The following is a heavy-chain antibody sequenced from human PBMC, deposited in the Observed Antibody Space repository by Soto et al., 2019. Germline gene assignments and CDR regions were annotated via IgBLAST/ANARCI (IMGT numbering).Heavy chain of an antibody. J-gene: IGHJ3*02. CDR3: ARGGNTYYYGSGSYDAFDI. D-gene: IGHD3-10*01. Sequence: EVQLVESGGGLVQPGGSLRLSCAASGFTFSDHYMDWVRQAPGKGLEWVGRTRNKANSYTTEYAASVKGRFTISRDDSKNSLYLQMNSLKTEDTAVYYCARGGNTYYYGSGSYDAFDIWGQGTMVTVSS. CDR2: TRNKANSYTT. V-gene: IGHV3-72*01. CDR1: GFTFSDHY.